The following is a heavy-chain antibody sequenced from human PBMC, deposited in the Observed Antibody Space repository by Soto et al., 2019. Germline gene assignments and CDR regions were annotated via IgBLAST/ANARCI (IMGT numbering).Heavy chain of an antibody. J-gene: IGHJ4*02. Sequence: QVQLQESGPRLVEASQTLSLTCTVSNASITSSGYYWSWVRQPPGKRLEWIGYIYHSGSTFYSPSLRRRLTRSVDTSKNQFSLTLRSVTAADTAVYHCARMSGTYYVPDYWGQGTLVTVSS. V-gene: IGHV4-31*03. CDR2: IYHSGST. D-gene: IGHD1-26*01. CDR3: ARMSGTYYVPDY. CDR1: NASITSSGYY.